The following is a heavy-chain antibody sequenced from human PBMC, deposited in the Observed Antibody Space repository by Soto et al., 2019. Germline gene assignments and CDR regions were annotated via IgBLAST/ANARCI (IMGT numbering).Heavy chain of an antibody. V-gene: IGHV2-70*01. Sequence: SGPTLVNPTQTLTLTCTFSGFSLSTSGMCVSWIRQPPGKALEWLALIDWDDDKYYSTSLKTRLTISKDTSKNQVVLTMTNMDPVDTATYYCARNSYYYDSSGYYYADAFDIWGQGTMVTV. D-gene: IGHD3-22*01. CDR1: GFSLSTSGMC. CDR2: IDWDDDK. CDR3: ARNSYYYDSSGYYYADAFDI. J-gene: IGHJ3*02.